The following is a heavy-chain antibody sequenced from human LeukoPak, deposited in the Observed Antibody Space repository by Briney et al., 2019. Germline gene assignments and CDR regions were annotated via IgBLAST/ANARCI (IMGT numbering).Heavy chain of an antibody. CDR1: GYTFTSYA. V-gene: IGHV1-3*01. D-gene: IGHD5-18*01. CDR2: INAGNGNT. CDR3: ARESQLWVFDY. Sequence: ASVKVSCKASGYTFTSYAMHWVRQAPGQRLEWMGWINAGNGNTKYSQKFQGRVTITRDASASTAYMELSSLRSEDTAVYYCARESQLWVFDYWGQGTLVTVSS. J-gene: IGHJ4*02.